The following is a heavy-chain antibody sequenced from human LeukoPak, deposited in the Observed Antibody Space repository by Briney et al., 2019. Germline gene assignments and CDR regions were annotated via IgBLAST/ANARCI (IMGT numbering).Heavy chain of an antibody. Sequence: SVKVSCKASGGTFSSYAISWVRQAPGQGLEWMGRIIPIFGTANYAQKFQGRVTITTDESTSTAYMELSSLRSEDTAVYYCARGGYSYVYYFDYWGQGTLVTASS. CDR3: ARGGYSYVYYFDY. V-gene: IGHV1-69*05. J-gene: IGHJ4*02. CDR1: GGTFSSYA. D-gene: IGHD5-18*01. CDR2: IIPIFGTA.